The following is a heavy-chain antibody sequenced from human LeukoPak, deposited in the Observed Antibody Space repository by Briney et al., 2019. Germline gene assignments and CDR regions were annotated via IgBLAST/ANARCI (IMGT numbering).Heavy chain of an antibody. CDR2: ITSSSSST. Sequence: PGGSLRLSCAASGFTFSGCSMNWVRQGPGKGLEWVSSITSSSSSTYYADSVKGRFTISRDNAKNSLYLHMNSLRAEDTAVYYCAPAGGISTWYFDYWGQGTLVTVSS. CDR1: GFTFSGCS. D-gene: IGHD1-26*01. V-gene: IGHV3-21*01. J-gene: IGHJ4*02. CDR3: APAGGISTWYFDY.